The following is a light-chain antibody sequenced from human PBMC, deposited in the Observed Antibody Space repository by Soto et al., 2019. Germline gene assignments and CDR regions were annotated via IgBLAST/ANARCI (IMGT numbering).Light chain of an antibody. Sequence: DIVMTQSPDSLALSLGERATINCKSSQSVLYSSNNKNYLACYQQKPGQPPKLLIYWASTRESGVPDRFSGSGSGTDFTLTISSLQAEDVAVYYCQQYYSTPRTFGQGTKVEIK. CDR1: QSVLYSSNNKNY. V-gene: IGKV4-1*01. CDR3: QQYYSTPRT. CDR2: WAS. J-gene: IGKJ1*01.